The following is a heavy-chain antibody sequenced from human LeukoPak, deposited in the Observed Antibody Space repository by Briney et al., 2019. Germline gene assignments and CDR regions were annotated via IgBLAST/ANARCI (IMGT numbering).Heavy chain of an antibody. CDR1: GYSFTSYW. CDR3: ARLSAVPRGEFDY. Sequence: GESLKISCKGSGYSFTSYWIGWVRQVPGKGLEWMGIIYPGDSDTRYSPSFQGQVTISADKSISTASLRWSSLKASDTAMYYCARLSAVPRGEFDYWGQGTLVTVSS. J-gene: IGHJ4*02. V-gene: IGHV5-51*01. CDR2: IYPGDSDT. D-gene: IGHD3-16*01.